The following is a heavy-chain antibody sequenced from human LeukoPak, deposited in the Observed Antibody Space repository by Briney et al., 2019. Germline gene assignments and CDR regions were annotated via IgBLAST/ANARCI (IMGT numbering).Heavy chain of an antibody. V-gene: IGHV1-18*01. CDR2: ISAYNGNT. CDR3: ATVRDIVVGGGPYYFDY. CDR1: GYTFTSYG. J-gene: IGHJ4*02. D-gene: IGHD2-15*01. Sequence: ASVKVSCKASGYTFTSYGISWVRQAPGQGLEWMGWISAYNGNTNYAQKLQGRVTMTRDTSITTAYMELNRLKSDDTAVYYCATVRDIVVGGGPYYFDYWGQGTLVTVSS.